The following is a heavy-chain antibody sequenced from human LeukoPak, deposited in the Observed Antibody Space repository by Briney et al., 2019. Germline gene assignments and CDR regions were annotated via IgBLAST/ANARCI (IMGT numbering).Heavy chain of an antibody. CDR2: IYPGDSDT. D-gene: IGHD6-13*01. CDR1: GYNFASFW. Sequence: NPGESLKISCKGSGYNFASFWIGWVRQMPGKGLEWMGIIYPGDSDTRYSPSFQGHVTISADKSISTAYLQWSSLKASDTAMYYCARHITPGYSSSWYFDYWGQGTLVTVSS. V-gene: IGHV5-51*01. J-gene: IGHJ4*02. CDR3: ARHITPGYSSSWYFDY.